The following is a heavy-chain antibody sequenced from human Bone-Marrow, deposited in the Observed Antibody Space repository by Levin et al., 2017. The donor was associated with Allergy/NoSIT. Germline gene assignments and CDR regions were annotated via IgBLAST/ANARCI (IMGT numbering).Heavy chain of an antibody. CDR1: GDSIRSNNFF. V-gene: IGHV4-39*07. J-gene: IGHJ4*02. CDR3: ARGRDGYKSHFDY. CDR2: FYSFFPP. D-gene: IGHD5-24*01. Sequence: SLTCIVSGDSIRSNNFFWGWIRQPPGKGLPFLFSFYSFFPPFFPPSLESRVSMSVDTSNNHFSLKLKSVTAADTAVYYCARGRDGYKSHFDYWGQGTLVSVSS.